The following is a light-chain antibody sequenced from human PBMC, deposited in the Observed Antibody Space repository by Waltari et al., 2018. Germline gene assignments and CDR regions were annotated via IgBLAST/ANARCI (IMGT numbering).Light chain of an antibody. CDR2: DVS. Sequence: QSALTQPASVSGSPGQSITISCTGTSNDVGGYTYVSWYQQHPGKAPKLMSYDVSNRPSGFSNRFSGSKSGNTASLTISGLQAEDEADYYCSSYTSSLTLVFGGGTKLTVL. CDR3: SSYTSSLTLV. CDR1: SNDVGGYTY. V-gene: IGLV2-14*03. J-gene: IGLJ3*02.